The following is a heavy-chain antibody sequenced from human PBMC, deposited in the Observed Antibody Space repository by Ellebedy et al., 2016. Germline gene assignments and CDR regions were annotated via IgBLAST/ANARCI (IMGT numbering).Heavy chain of an antibody. CDR2: IYYSGTT. J-gene: IGHJ5*01. CDR1: GGSVGGFTYY. D-gene: IGHD3-10*01. CDR3: ARAGGSGSYHRNWLDS. Sequence: LRLXXTVSGGSVGGFTYYWSWIRRHPGKGLEWIGYIYYSGTTYYNPSLRSRVTMSIDASPNQFSLKLDSVTPADTAVYYCARAGGSGSYHRNWLDSWGQGTLVTVSS. V-gene: IGHV4-31*03.